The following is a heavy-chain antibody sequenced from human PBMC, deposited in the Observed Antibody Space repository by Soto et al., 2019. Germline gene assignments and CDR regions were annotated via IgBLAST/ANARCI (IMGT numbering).Heavy chain of an antibody. Sequence: AVSNGSIRSSNWWTWVRQPPGKGLEWIGEIYQSGSTNYNSSLKSRVTMSVDKSKNQFSLKLSSVTAADTAVYYCARAISSSWYVGLDYCGQGALVTVSS. CDR1: NGSIRSSNW. J-gene: IGHJ4*02. CDR2: IYQSGST. V-gene: IGHV4-4*02. D-gene: IGHD6-13*01. CDR3: ARAISSSWYVGLDY.